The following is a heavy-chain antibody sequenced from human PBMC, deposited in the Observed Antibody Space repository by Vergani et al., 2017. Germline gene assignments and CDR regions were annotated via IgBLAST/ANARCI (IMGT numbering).Heavy chain of an antibody. V-gene: IGHV3-23*04. Sequence: VQLVETGGGVVQPGGSLRLYCATSGFSFNTYGAHWVRQAPGKGLEWVSGISGSGVSAYYTDSVKGRFTISRDNSKNMLFLQMNNLRTEDTAIYYCAKQCFVSGNYLFDYWGQGTLVTVSS. D-gene: IGHD3-10*01. CDR3: AKQCFVSGNYLFDY. CDR1: GFSFNTYG. J-gene: IGHJ4*02. CDR2: ISGSGVSA.